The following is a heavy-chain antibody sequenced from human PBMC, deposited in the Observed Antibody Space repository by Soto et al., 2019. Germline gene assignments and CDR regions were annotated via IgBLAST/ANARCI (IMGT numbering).Heavy chain of an antibody. D-gene: IGHD2-15*01. V-gene: IGHV4-39*01. CDR1: GYSVTSSDYY. J-gene: IGHJ6*02. Sequence: SETLSLTCSVSGYSVTSSDYYWAWIRQPPGKGLEWIGSMFYSGLTYYNPSLKSRVTLSVDTSKNQFSVRLNSVAAADTAVYYCAPLSVSLSGPYGIHVWGQGTTVTVSS. CDR2: MFYSGLT. CDR3: APLSVSLSGPYGIHV.